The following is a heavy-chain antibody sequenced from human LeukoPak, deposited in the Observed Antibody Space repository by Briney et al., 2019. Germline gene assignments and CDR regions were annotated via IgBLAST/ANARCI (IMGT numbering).Heavy chain of an antibody. CDR2: IYYSGSI. J-gene: IGHJ4*02. CDR3: ARAFWSGYRYYFGY. D-gene: IGHD3-3*01. Sequence: SETLSLTCTVSGGSISSGGYYWSWIRQPPGKGLEWIGYIYYSGSIYYNPSLKSRVTISIDTSRNQFSLTLSSVTAADTAVYYCARAFWSGYRYYFGYWGQGTLVTVSS. V-gene: IGHV4-30-4*08. CDR1: GGSISSGGYY.